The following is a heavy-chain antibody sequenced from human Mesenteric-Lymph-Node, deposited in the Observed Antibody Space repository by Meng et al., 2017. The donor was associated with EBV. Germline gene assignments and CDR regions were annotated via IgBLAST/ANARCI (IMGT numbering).Heavy chain of an antibody. CDR2: INHSGST. CDR1: GGSFSGYY. D-gene: IGHD2-21*01. V-gene: IGHV4-34*01. Sequence: QWQLQQWVAGLLKPSETLSLTCDVYGGSFSGYYWSWIRQPPGKGLEWIGEINHSGSTNYNPSLTSRVTISVDTSKNHFSLKLTSVTAADTAVYYCARAFCGGDCSHFDYWGQGTLVTVSS. J-gene: IGHJ4*02. CDR3: ARAFCGGDCSHFDY.